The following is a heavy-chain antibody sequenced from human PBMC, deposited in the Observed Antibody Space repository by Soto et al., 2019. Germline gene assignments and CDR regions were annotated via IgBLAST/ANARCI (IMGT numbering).Heavy chain of an antibody. J-gene: IGHJ4*02. CDR2: IDPAGGTT. D-gene: IGHD3-22*01. CDR1: GGTFSSYA. V-gene: IGHV1-69*05. Sequence: SVKVSCKASGGTFSSYAISWVRHTPGQGLDLMGVIDPAGGTTKYEQQFQGRVSLTRDTSTSTVYMELNSLRAEDTAVYYCAREVEDYYDSSGYFDYWGQGTLVTVSS. CDR3: AREVEDYYDSSGYFDY.